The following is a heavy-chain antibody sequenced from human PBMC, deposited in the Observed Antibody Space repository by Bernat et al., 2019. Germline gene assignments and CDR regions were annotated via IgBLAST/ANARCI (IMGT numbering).Heavy chain of an antibody. J-gene: IGHJ4*02. Sequence: EVQLLESGGGLVQPGGSLRLSCAASGFTFSSYAMSWVRQAPGQGLEWVSAISGSGGSTYCADSVKGRFTISRDNSKNTLYLQMNSLRAEDMAVYYCAKHYDFWSGYLDYWGQGTLVTVSS. V-gene: IGHV3-23*01. CDR1: GFTFSSYA. CDR3: AKHYDFWSGYLDY. CDR2: ISGSGGST. D-gene: IGHD3-3*01.